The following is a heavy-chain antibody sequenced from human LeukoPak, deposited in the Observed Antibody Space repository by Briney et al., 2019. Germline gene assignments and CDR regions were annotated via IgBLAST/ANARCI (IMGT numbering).Heavy chain of an antibody. D-gene: IGHD3-16*01. V-gene: IGHV4-59*12. Sequence: SETLSLTCTVSGGSISNYYWSWIRQPPGKGLEWIGYVHYSGTTYYNPSLKSRVTMSVDTSKKQFSLKLGSVTAADPAVYYRAKGGGTFVSWGQGTLVTVSS. CDR3: AKGGGTFVS. CDR2: VHYSGTT. J-gene: IGHJ4*02. CDR1: GGSISNYY.